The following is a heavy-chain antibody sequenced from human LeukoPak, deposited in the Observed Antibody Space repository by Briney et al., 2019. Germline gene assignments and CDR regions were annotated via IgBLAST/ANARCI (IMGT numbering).Heavy chain of an antibody. D-gene: IGHD4-17*01. Sequence: PGGSLRLSCAASGFTFSSYSMNWVRQAPGKGLEWVSYISSSSSTIYYADSVKGRFTISRDNAKNSLYLQMNSLRAEDTAVYYCARYGDYSYYSWTSGAKGPRSPSP. J-gene: IGHJ6*03. CDR1: GFTFSSYS. CDR3: ARYGDYSYYSWTS. V-gene: IGHV3-48*01. CDR2: ISSSSSTI.